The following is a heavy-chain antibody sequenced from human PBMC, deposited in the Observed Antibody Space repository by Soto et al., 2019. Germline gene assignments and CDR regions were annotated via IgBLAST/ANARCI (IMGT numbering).Heavy chain of an antibody. V-gene: IGHV1-69*13. CDR2: IIPIFGTA. J-gene: IGHJ6*02. Sequence: GASVKVSCKASGGTFSSYAISWVRQAPGQGLEWMGGIIPIFGTANYAQKFQGRVTITADESTSTAYMELSSLRSEDTAVYYCARVSDRTTVTTVYYYGMDGWGQGTTVTVSS. D-gene: IGHD4-4*01. CDR1: GGTFSSYA. CDR3: ARVSDRTTVTTVYYYGMDG.